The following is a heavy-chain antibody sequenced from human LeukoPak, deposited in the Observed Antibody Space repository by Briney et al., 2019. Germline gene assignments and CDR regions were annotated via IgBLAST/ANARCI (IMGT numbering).Heavy chain of an antibody. CDR1: GGSFSGYY. CDR2: INHSGST. Sequence: PSETLSLTCAVYGGSFSGYYWSWIRQPPGKGLEWIGEINHSGSTNYNPSLKSRVTISVDTSKNQFSLKLSSVTAADTAVYYCARRPGYSSGWYPTVANWFDPWGQGTLVTVSS. D-gene: IGHD6-19*01. J-gene: IGHJ5*02. V-gene: IGHV4-34*01. CDR3: ARRPGYSSGWYPTVANWFDP.